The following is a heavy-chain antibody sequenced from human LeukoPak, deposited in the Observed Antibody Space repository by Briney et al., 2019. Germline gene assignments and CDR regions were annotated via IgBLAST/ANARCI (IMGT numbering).Heavy chain of an antibody. CDR3: ARDPWREGTLALDI. CDR2: IIPILGIA. Sequence: SVKVSCKASGGTFSSYAISWARQAPGQGLEWMGRIIPILGIANYAQKFQGRVTITADKSTSTAYMELSSLRSEDTAVYYCARDPWREGTLALDIWGQGTMVTVSS. J-gene: IGHJ3*02. D-gene: IGHD1-1*01. CDR1: GGTFSSYA. V-gene: IGHV1-69*04.